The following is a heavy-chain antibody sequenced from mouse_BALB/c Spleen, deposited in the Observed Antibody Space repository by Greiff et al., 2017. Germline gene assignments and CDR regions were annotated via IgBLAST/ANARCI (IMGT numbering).Heavy chain of an antibody. J-gene: IGHJ3*01. V-gene: IGHV1-69*01. CDR3: ARWEGCYEKAWFAY. CDR1: GYTFTDYW. CDR2: IDTSDSYT. D-gene: IGHD2-12*01. Sequence: VQLQQPGAELVMPGASVKMSCKASGYTFTDYWMHWVKQRPGQGLEWMGAIDTSDSYTSYNQKFKGKATLTVDESSSTAYMQLSSLTSEDSAVYYCARWEGCYEKAWFAYWGQGTLVTVSA.